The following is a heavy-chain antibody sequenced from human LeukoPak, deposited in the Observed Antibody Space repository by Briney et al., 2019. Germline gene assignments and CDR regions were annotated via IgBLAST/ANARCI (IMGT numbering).Heavy chain of an antibody. D-gene: IGHD2-2*01. CDR2: INHSGST. V-gene: IGHV4-34*01. Sequence: SETLSLTCAVYGGSFSGYYWSWIRQPPGKGLEWIGEINHSGSTNYNPSLKSRVTISVDTSKNQFSLKLSSVTAADTAVYYCARGGTTYCSSTSCLGGTFDYWGQGTLVTVSS. CDR3: ARGGTTYCSSTSCLGGTFDY. CDR1: GGSFSGYY. J-gene: IGHJ4*02.